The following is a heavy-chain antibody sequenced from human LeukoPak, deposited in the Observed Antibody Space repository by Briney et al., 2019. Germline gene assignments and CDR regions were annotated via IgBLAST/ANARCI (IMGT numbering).Heavy chain of an antibody. CDR3: ATAIFGVVSHSDY. V-gene: IGHV3-30*03. CDR1: GFTFSSYG. J-gene: IGHJ4*02. D-gene: IGHD3-3*01. Sequence: TGGSLRLSCAASGFTFSSYGMHWVRQAPGKGLEWVAVISYDGSNKYYADSVKGRFTISRDNSKNTLYLQMNSLRAEDTAVYYCATAIFGVVSHSDYWGQGTLVTVSS. CDR2: ISYDGSNK.